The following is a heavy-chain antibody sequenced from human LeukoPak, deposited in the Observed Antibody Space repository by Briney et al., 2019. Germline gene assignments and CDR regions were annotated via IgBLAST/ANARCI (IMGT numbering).Heavy chain of an antibody. D-gene: IGHD2-21*02. V-gene: IGHV3-30*02. CDR1: GFTFDDYA. CDR3: AKDLTVTDDN. J-gene: IGHJ4*02. CDR2: IQYDGSNK. Sequence: GGSLRLSCAASGFTFDDYAMHWVRQAPGKGLEWVAFIQYDGSNKYYADSVKGRFTISRDNSKNTLYLQMNSLRVEDTAVYYCAKDLTVTDDNWGQGTLVTVSS.